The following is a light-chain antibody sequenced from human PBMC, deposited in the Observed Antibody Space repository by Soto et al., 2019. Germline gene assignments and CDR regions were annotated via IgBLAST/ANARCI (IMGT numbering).Light chain of an antibody. CDR1: NSDLGSYNL. CDR3: SSYAGSNYPYV. CDR2: EVT. Sequence: QSVLTQPASVSGSPGQSITISCTGTNSDLGSYNLVSWFQQHPGKAPKLLIYEVTKRPLGVPDRFSGSKSGNAASLTVSGLQAEDEADYYCSSYAGSNYPYVFGTGTKLTVL. J-gene: IGLJ1*01. V-gene: IGLV2-14*02.